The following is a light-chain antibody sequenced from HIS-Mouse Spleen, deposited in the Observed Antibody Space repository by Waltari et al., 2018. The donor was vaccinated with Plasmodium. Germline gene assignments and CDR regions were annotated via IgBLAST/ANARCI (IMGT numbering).Light chain of an antibody. V-gene: IGKV1-8*01. CDR3: QQYYSYLLT. Sequence: AIRMTQSPSSFSASTGDRVTITCRARQGISSYLAWYPQKPGKAPKLLVYAASTLQSGVPSRFSGSGSGTDFTLTISCLQSEEFATYYCQQYYSYLLTFGGGTKVEIK. J-gene: IGKJ4*01. CDR2: AAS. CDR1: QGISSY.